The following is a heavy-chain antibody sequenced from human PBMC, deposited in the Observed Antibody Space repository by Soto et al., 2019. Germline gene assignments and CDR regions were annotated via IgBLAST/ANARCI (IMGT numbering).Heavy chain of an antibody. CDR3: ARAGYSSGYYFDP. CDR2: IYYSGST. J-gene: IGHJ5*02. Sequence: PSETLSLTCTVSGGSISSGVYYWSWIRQHPGKGLEWIGYIYYSGSTYYNPSLKSRVTISVDTSKNQFSLKLSSVTAADTAVYYCARAGYSSGYYFDPWGQGTLVTVSS. CDR1: GGSISSGVYY. V-gene: IGHV4-31*03. D-gene: IGHD6-19*01.